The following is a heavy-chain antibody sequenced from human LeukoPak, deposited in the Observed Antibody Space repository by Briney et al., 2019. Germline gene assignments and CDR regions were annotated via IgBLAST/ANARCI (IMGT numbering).Heavy chain of an antibody. CDR1: GYMFTSYD. V-gene: IGHV1-8*01. J-gene: IGHJ4*02. D-gene: IGHD3-22*01. CDR2: MNPNSGNT. Sequence: GASVKVSCKASGYMFTSYDINWVRQATGQGLEWMGWMNPNSGNTGFGQKFQGRVTMTRDTSISTAYMELSSLRSEDTAVYYCASLNYYDSSGTLFDYWGQGTLVAVSS. CDR3: ASLNYYDSSGTLFDY.